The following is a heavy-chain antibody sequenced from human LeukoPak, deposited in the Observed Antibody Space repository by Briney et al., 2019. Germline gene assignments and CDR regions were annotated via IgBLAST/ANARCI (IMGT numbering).Heavy chain of an antibody. Sequence: PSETLSLTCAVYGGSFNGYYWSWIRQPPGKGLEWIGEINHSGSTNYNPSLKSRVTISVDTSKNQFSLKLSSVTAADTAVYYCARGRGYSYVIDAFDIWGQGTMVTVSS. D-gene: IGHD5-18*01. CDR3: ARGRGYSYVIDAFDI. V-gene: IGHV4-34*01. CDR2: INHSGST. J-gene: IGHJ3*02. CDR1: GGSFNGYY.